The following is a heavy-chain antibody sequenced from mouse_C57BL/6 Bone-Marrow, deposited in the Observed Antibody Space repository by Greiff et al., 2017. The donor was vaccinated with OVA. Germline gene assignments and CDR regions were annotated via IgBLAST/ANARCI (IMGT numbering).Heavy chain of an antibody. CDR3: ARLYYDGSSCFDD. D-gene: IGHD1-1*01. V-gene: IGHV1-7*01. Sequence: QVQLQQSGAELAKPGASVKLSCKASGYAFTSYWMHWVKQRPGQGLEWIGYINPSSGYTKYNQKFKDQATLTADKSSRTAYMQRSSLTYEDSADYYCARLYYDGSSCFDDWGQGTTLTVSS. J-gene: IGHJ2*01. CDR1: GYAFTSYW. CDR2: INPSSGYT.